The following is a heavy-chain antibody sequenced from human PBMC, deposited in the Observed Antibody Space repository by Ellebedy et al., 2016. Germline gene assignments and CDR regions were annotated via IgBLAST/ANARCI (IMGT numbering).Heavy chain of an antibody. D-gene: IGHD6-19*01. V-gene: IGHV3-7*01. CDR3: SFWKGTSDWYGPFDG. J-gene: IGHJ4*02. CDR1: GFTFNNYW. CDR2: INQSGSER. Sequence: GESLKISCAASGFTFNNYWMNWVRQAPGKGLEWVASINQSGSERNYIDSVRGRFTISRDNAKNSLYLQMSSLRAEDTAVYYCSFWKGTSDWYGPFDGWGQGTLVTVSS.